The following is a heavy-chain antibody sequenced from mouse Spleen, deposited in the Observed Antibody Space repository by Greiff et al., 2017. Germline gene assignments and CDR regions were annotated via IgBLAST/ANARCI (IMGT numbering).Heavy chain of an antibody. J-gene: IGHJ4*01. Sequence: EVKLVESGGGLVKPGGSLKLSCAASGFTFSSYAMSWVRQTPEKRLEWVATISSGGSYTYYPDSVKGRFTISRDNAKNTLYLQMSSLRSEDTAMYYCARRWGNDRDAMDYWGQGTSVTVSS. D-gene: IGHD2-3*01. CDR1: GFTFSSYA. CDR3: ARRWGNDRDAMDY. V-gene: IGHV5-9-1*01. CDR2: ISSGGSYT.